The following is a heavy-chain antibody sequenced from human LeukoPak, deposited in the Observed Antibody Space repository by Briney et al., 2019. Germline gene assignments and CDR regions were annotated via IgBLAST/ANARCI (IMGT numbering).Heavy chain of an antibody. Sequence: GESLKISCKGSGYSFTSYWIGWVRQMPGKGLEWMGIIYPDDSDTRYSPSFQGQVTISADKSISTAYPQWSSLKASDTAMYYCARLDDVRPNWFDPWGQGTLVTVSS. J-gene: IGHJ5*02. D-gene: IGHD1-1*01. CDR3: ARLDDVRPNWFDP. V-gene: IGHV5-51*01. CDR2: IYPDDSDT. CDR1: GYSFTSYW.